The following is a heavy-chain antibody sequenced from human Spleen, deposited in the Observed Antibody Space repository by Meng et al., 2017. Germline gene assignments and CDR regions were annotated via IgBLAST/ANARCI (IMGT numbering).Heavy chain of an antibody. D-gene: IGHD5-18*01. Sequence: QVELQESGPGLVKPSETLSLTCTVSGGSVSSGTYYWSWIRQPPGKGLEWIAYIYYSGSTNYNPSLKSRVTISVDTSKNQFSLRLSSVTAADTAVYYCVRVQPEYNYALDYWGQGTLVTVSS. J-gene: IGHJ4*02. CDR1: GGSVSSGTYY. CDR2: IYYSGST. V-gene: IGHV4-61*01. CDR3: VRVQPEYNYALDY.